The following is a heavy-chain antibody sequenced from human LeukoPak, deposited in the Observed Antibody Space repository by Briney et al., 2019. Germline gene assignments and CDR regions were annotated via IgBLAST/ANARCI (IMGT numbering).Heavy chain of an antibody. CDR3: ARGGYYGSGSYFRVDY. CDR1: GFTFSDYY. D-gene: IGHD3-10*01. CDR2: ISSSGSTI. Sequence: GGSLRLXCAASGFTFSDYYMSWIRQAPGKGLEWISYISSSGSTIYYADSVKGRFTISRDNAKNSLYLQMNSLRAEDTAVYYCARGGYYGSGSYFRVDYWGQGTLVPVSS. V-gene: IGHV3-11*04. J-gene: IGHJ4*02.